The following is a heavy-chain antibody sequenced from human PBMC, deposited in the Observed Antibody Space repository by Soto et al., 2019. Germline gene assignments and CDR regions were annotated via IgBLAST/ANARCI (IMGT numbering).Heavy chain of an antibody. D-gene: IGHD6-13*01. V-gene: IGHV1-69*13. CDR3: ARVQQQPTPKDNYYYYGMDV. J-gene: IGHJ6*02. CDR1: GGTFSSYA. CDR2: IIPIFGTA. Sequence: ASVKVSYKASGGTFSSYAISWVRQAPGQGLEWMGGIIPIFGTANYAQKFQGRVTITADESTSTAYMELSSLRSEDTAVYYCARVQQQPTPKDNYYYYGMDVWGQGTTVTVSS.